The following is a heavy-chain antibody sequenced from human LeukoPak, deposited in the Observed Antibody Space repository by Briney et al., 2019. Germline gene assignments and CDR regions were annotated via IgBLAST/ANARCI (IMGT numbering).Heavy chain of an antibody. D-gene: IGHD5-12*01. CDR2: IYPGDSDS. CDR3: ARRGDGYNYRSDP. J-gene: IGHJ5*02. V-gene: IGHV5-51*01. Sequence: GESLKISCKGSGYSFTSYWIGWVRQMPGKGLEWMGNIYPGDSDSRYSPSFQGRVTISVDKSISTAYLQWSSLQASDTAMYYCARRGDGYNYRSDPWGQGTLVTVSS. CDR1: GYSFTSYW.